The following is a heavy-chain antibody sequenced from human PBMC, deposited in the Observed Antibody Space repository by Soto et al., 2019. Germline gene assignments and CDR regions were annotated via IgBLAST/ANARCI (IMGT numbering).Heavy chain of an antibody. J-gene: IGHJ5*02. CDR3: ARPRPKNSSSWYSNWFDP. D-gene: IGHD6-13*01. Sequence: GGSLRLSCAASGFTFSIYAMHWFRQAPGKGLEWVAVISYDGSNKYYADSVKGRFTISRDNSKNTLYLQMNSLRAEDTAVYYCARPRPKNSSSWYSNWFDPWGQGTLVTVSS. V-gene: IGHV3-30-3*01. CDR2: ISYDGSNK. CDR1: GFTFSIYA.